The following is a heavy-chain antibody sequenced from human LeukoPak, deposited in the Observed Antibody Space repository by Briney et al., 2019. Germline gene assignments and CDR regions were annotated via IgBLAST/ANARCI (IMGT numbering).Heavy chain of an antibody. Sequence: GGSLRLSCAASGFTFSDYYMSWIRQAPGKGLEWVSYISSSGSTIYYADSVKGRFTISRDNAKNSLYLQMNSLRAEDTAVYYCARLRMRVIAHYNWSDPWGQGTLVTVSS. D-gene: IGHD2-21*01. J-gene: IGHJ5*02. CDR2: ISSSGSTI. CDR3: ARLRMRVIAHYNWSDP. CDR1: GFTFSDYY. V-gene: IGHV3-11*04.